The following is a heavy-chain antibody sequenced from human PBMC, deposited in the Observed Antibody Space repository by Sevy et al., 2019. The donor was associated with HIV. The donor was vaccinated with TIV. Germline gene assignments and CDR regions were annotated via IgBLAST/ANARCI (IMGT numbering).Heavy chain of an antibody. V-gene: IGHV3-23*01. CDR1: GFTFSRYA. D-gene: IGHD2-21*02. Sequence: GGSLRLSCAASGFTFSRYAMSWVRQAPGKGPEWVSAISGSGGSTYYADSVKGRFTTSRDNSKNTLYLQMNSLRAEDTAVYYCAKDPVAYCGGDCLYYMDVWGKGTTVTVSS. CDR2: ISGSGGST. CDR3: AKDPVAYCGGDCLYYMDV. J-gene: IGHJ6*03.